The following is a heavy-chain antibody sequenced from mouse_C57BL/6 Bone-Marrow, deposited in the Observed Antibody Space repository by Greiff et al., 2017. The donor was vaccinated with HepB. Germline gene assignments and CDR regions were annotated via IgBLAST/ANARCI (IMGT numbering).Heavy chain of an antibody. J-gene: IGHJ4*01. D-gene: IGHD2-3*01. Sequence: QVQLQQPGAELVRPGSSVKLSCKASGYTFTSYWMDWVKQRPGQGLEWIGNIYPSDSETHYNQKFKDKATLTVDKSSSTAYMQLSSLTSEDSAVYYCARYDGYYVPYAMDYWGQGTSVTVSS. V-gene: IGHV1-61*01. CDR2: IYPSDSET. CDR1: GYTFTSYW. CDR3: ARYDGYYVPYAMDY.